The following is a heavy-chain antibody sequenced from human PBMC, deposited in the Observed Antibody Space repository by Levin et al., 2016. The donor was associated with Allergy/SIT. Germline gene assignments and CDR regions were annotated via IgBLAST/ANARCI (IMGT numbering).Heavy chain of an antibody. CDR3: ARGGHYDSSGYYYGTVNFDL. CDR1: GYTFTGYY. Sequence: ASVKVSCKASGYTFTGYYMHWVRQALGQGLEWMGWINPNSGGTNYAQKFQGRVTMTRDTSISTAYMELSRLRSDDTAVYYCARGGHYDSSGYYYGTVNFDLWGRGTLVTVSS. J-gene: IGHJ2*01. CDR2: INPNSGGT. D-gene: IGHD3-22*01. V-gene: IGHV1-2*02.